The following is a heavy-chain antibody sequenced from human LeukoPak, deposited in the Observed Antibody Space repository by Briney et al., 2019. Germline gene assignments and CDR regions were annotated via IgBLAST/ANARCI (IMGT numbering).Heavy chain of an antibody. J-gene: IGHJ4*02. V-gene: IGHV4-59*08. CDR2: IYYSGST. CDR3: ARLGPTTVTTFLDY. Sequence: SETLSLTCSVSGGSISSYYWSWIRQPPGKGLEWIGYIYYSGSTNYNPSLKSRVTISVDTSKNQFSLKLSSVTAADTAVYYCARLGPTTVTTFLDYWGQGTLVTVSS. D-gene: IGHD4-11*01. CDR1: GGSISSYY.